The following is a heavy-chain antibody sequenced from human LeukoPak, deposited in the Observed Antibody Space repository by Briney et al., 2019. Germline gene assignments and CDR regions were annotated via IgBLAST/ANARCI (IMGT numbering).Heavy chain of an antibody. CDR2: ISGSGGST. V-gene: IGHV3-23*01. Sequence: GGSLRLSCAASGFTFSSYAMSWVRQAPGKALEWVSAISGSGGSTYYADSVKGRFTISRDNSKNTLYLQMNSLRAEDTAVYYCAKTSPIGSGWYGHFDYWGQGTLVTVSS. CDR3: AKTSPIGSGWYGHFDY. D-gene: IGHD6-19*01. CDR1: GFTFSSYA. J-gene: IGHJ4*02.